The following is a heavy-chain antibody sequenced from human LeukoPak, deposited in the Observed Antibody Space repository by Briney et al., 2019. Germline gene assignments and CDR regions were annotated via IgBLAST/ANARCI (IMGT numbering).Heavy chain of an antibody. CDR3: AKSGGSPGSNGYYDYFDY. CDR2: ISWDSGSS. Sequence: GRSLRLSCAASGFNLDDYAMHWVRQAPGKGLEGVSSISWDSGSSVYVDSVKGRFTISRDNAKNSLYLQMNSLRAEDMALYYCAKSGGSPGSNGYYDYFDYWGQGTLVTVSS. CDR1: GFNLDDYA. V-gene: IGHV3-9*03. D-gene: IGHD3-22*01. J-gene: IGHJ4*02.